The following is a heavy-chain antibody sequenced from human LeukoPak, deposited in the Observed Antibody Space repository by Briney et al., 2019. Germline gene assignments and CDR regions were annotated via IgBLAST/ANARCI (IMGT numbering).Heavy chain of an antibody. CDR1: GGSISSGGYY. CDR2: IYHSGST. D-gene: IGHD2-8*01. CDR3: ARDCTNGVCYTKGAI. J-gene: IGHJ3*02. V-gene: IGHV4-30-2*01. Sequence: SETLSLTCTVSGGSISSGGYYWSWIRQPPGKGLEWIGYIYHSGSTYYNPSLKSRVTISVDRSKNQFSLKLSSVTAADTAVYYCARDCTNGVCYTKGAIWGQGTMVTVSS.